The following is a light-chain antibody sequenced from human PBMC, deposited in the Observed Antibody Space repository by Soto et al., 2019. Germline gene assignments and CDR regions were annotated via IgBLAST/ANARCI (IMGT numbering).Light chain of an antibody. Sequence: QSALTQPRSVSGSPGQSVTISCTGTSSDVGGYNYVSWYQQHPGKAPKLMIYDVSKRPSGVPDRFSGSKSGNTASLTISGLQAEDEADYYCCSYAGSYTFGVVFGGETQLTVL. V-gene: IGLV2-11*01. CDR1: SSDVGGYNY. CDR3: CSYAGSYTFGVV. J-gene: IGLJ2*01. CDR2: DVS.